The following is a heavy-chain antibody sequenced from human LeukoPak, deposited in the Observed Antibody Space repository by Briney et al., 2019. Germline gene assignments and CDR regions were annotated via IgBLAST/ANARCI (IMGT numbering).Heavy chain of an antibody. CDR2: INTDGSST. J-gene: IGHJ4*02. V-gene: IGHV3-74*01. CDR1: GFTFSSYW. Sequence: GGSLRLSCAASGFTFSSYWMHWVRQAPGKGLVWVSRINTDGSSTTYADSVKGRFTISRDNAKNTLYLQMNSLGAEDTAVYYCARDSGDGSTSFDNWGQGTLVTVSS. D-gene: IGHD5-24*01. CDR3: ARDSGDGSTSFDN.